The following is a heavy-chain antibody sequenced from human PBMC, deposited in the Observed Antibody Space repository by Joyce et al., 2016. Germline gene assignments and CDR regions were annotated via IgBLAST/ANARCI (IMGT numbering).Heavy chain of an antibody. CDR1: GFTFSSYA. J-gene: IGHJ5*01. V-gene: IGHV3-23*01. Sequence: EVQLLESGGGLVQPGGSLRLSCAASGFTFSSYAMSWVRQAPGKGLEWVSTISDSGETTYYADSVKGRFTISRDNSKNTLYLQMNGLRAEDTAVYYCAKESLYSSTWHAVGSWGQGTLVTVSS. CDR3: AKESLYSSTWHAVGS. CDR2: ISDSGETT. D-gene: IGHD6-13*01.